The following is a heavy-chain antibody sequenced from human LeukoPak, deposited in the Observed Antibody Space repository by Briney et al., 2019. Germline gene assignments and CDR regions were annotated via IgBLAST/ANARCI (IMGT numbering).Heavy chain of an antibody. CDR3: ASSVLSFGDY. CDR2: ISNNGGYT. J-gene: IGHJ4*02. D-gene: IGHD3-10*01. CDR1: GFTFSSSA. V-gene: IGHV3-23*01. Sequence: GGSLRLSCAASGFTFSSSAMSWVRQAPGKGLEWVSAISNNGGYTYYADSVQGRFTISRDNSKSTLCLQMNSLRAEDTAVYYCASSVLSFGDYWGQGILVTVSS.